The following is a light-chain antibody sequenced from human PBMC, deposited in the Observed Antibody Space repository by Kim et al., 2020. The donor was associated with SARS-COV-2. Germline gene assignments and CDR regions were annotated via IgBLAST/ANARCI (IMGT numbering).Light chain of an antibody. CDR2: KAS. Sequence: LSTSVGDRVTITCRSSQTCSNWLAWYQQKPGRAPKLLIYKASSLESGVPSRFSGSGSGTEFTLTISSLQPDDFATCYCQEYSSWTFGQGTKVDIK. V-gene: IGKV1-5*03. CDR3: QEYSSWT. J-gene: IGKJ1*01. CDR1: QTCSNW.